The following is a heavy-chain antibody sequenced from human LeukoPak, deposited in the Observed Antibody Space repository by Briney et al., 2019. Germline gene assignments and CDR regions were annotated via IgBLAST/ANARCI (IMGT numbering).Heavy chain of an antibody. CDR2: ISGSGGST. J-gene: IGHJ4*02. CDR1: GFTFSSYA. CDR3: AKTGTPWYYFDY. D-gene: IGHD6-13*01. Sequence: PGGSLRLSCAASGFTFSSYAMSWVRQAPGKGLEWDSAISGSGGSTYYADSVKGRFTISRDNSKNTLYLQMNSLRAEDTAVYYCAKTGTPWYYFDYWGQGTLVTVSS. V-gene: IGHV3-23*01.